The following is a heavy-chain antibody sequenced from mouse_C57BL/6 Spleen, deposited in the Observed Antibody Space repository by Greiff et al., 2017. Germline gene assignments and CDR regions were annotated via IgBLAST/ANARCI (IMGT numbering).Heavy chain of an antibody. Sequence: EVKLMESGGGLVKPGGSLKLSCAASGFTFSDYGMHWVRQAPEKGLEWVAYISSGSSTIYYADTVKGRFTISRDNAKNTLFLQMTSLRSEDTAMYYCAREGTVVASSSYWYFDVWGTGTTVTVSS. CDR1: GFTFSDYG. D-gene: IGHD1-1*01. CDR3: AREGTVVASSSYWYFDV. V-gene: IGHV5-17*01. J-gene: IGHJ1*03. CDR2: ISSGSSTI.